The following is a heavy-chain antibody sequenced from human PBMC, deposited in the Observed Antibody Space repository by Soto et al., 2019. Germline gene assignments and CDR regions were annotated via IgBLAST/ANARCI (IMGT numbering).Heavy chain of an antibody. D-gene: IGHD3-3*01. CDR3: ARGDFWSGSTGFDY. CDR2: IYYSGST. CDR1: GGSVSSGSCY. Sequence: SETLSLTCTVSGGSVSSGSCYWSWIRQPPGKGLEWIGYIYYSGSTNYNPSLKSRVTISVDTSKNQFSLKLSSVTAADTAVYYCARGDFWSGSTGFDYWGQGTLVTVSS. J-gene: IGHJ4*02. V-gene: IGHV4-61*01.